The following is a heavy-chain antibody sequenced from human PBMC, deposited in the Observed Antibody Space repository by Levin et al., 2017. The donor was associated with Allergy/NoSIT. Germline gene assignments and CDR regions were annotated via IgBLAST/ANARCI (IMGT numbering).Heavy chain of an antibody. J-gene: IGHJ5*02. CDR2: TYYRSKWYN. Sequence: SQTLSLTCAISGDRVSSNIAAWNWIRQSPSRGLEWLGRTYYRSKWYNDYAVSVRSRITINADTSRNLFSLQVNSVTPEDTAVYYCTRVACSSSRCSNWFDLWGQGTLVTVSS. CDR1: GDRVSSNIAA. CDR3: TRVACSSSRCSNWFDL. D-gene: IGHD2-2*01. V-gene: IGHV6-1*01.